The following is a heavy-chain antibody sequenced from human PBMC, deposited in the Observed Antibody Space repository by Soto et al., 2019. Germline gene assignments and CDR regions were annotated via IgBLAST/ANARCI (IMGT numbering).Heavy chain of an antibody. J-gene: IGHJ4*02. Sequence: SVKVSCKASGHTFSSCAISWVRQAPGQGLEWMGGIIPIFGTANYAQKFQGRVTITADKSTSTAYMELSSLRYEDTAVYYCSRAAAVRWELRSLCYYFDYWGKGSLVT. CDR1: GHTFSSCA. CDR3: SRAAAVRWELRSLCYYFDY. CDR2: IIPIFGTA. V-gene: IGHV1-69*06. D-gene: IGHD1-26*01.